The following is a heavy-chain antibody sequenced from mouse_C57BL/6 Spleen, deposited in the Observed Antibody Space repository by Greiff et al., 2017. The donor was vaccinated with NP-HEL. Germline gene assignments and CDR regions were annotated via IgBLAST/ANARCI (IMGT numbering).Heavy chain of an antibody. V-gene: IGHV1-64*01. J-gene: IGHJ4*01. Sequence: QVQLQQPGAELVKPGASVKLSCKASGYTFTSYWMHWVKQRPGQGLEWIGMIHPNSGSTNYNEKFKSKATLTVDKSSRTAYMQLSSLTSEDSAVYYCARGRYYGSSSYYYAMDYWGQGTSVTVSS. CDR3: ARGRYYGSSSYYYAMDY. CDR2: IHPNSGST. D-gene: IGHD1-1*01. CDR1: GYTFTSYW.